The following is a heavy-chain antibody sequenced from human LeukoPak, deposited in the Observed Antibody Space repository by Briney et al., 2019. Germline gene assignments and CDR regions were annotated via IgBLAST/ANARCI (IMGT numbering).Heavy chain of an antibody. D-gene: IGHD1-14*01. CDR3: TPHRDGNHLFGY. Sequence: GGSLRLSCAASGFTFSSYSMNWVRQAPGKGLEWVSYISSSSSTIYYRDSVKGRFTISRDSAKNSLYLQMNSLRDEDTAVYYCTPHRDGNHLFGYWGQGTLVTVSS. J-gene: IGHJ4*02. V-gene: IGHV3-48*02. CDR2: ISSSSSTI. CDR1: GFTFSSYS.